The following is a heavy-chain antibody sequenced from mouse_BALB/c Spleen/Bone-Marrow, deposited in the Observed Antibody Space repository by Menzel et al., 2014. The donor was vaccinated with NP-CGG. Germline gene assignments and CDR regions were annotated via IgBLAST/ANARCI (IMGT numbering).Heavy chain of an antibody. CDR3: ARLGYYGMMAY. CDR1: GFDFSRYW. J-gene: IGHJ4*01. CDR2: INPDSSTI. Sequence: EVMLVESGGGLVQPGVSLKLSCAASGFDFSRYWMGWVRQAPGRGLKWIGEINPDSSTINYTPSLKDKFIISRDNAKNALYLQMSKVRSEDTALYFCARLGYYGMMAYWGQGTSVTVSS. D-gene: IGHD1-1*01. V-gene: IGHV4-1*02.